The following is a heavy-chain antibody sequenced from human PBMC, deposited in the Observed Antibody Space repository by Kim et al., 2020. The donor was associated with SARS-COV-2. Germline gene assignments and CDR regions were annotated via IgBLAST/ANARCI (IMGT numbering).Heavy chain of an antibody. Sequence: GRVTITADESTSTAYMELSSLRSEDTAVYYCARDKGNYYGSGSYSPNFDYWGQGTLVTVSS. D-gene: IGHD3-10*01. V-gene: IGHV1-69*01. J-gene: IGHJ4*02. CDR3: ARDKGNYYGSGSYSPNFDY.